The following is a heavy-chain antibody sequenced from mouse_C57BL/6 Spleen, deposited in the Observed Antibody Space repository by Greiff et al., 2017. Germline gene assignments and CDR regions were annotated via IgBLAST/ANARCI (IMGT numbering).Heavy chain of an antibody. Sequence: VQLQQSGAELARPGASVKLSCKASGYTFTSYGISWVKQRTGQGLEWIGEIYPRSGNTYYNEKFKGKATLTADKSSSTAYMELRSLTSEDSAVYFCARRDYGSSYVEYYFDYWGQGTTLTVSS. J-gene: IGHJ2*01. CDR2: IYPRSGNT. D-gene: IGHD1-1*01. CDR1: GYTFTSYG. V-gene: IGHV1-81*01. CDR3: ARRDYGSSYVEYYFDY.